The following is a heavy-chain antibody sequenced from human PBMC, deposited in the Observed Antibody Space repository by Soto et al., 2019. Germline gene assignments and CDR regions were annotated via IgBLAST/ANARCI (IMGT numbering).Heavy chain of an antibody. Sequence: GGSLRLSCAASGFTVSSNYMSWVCQAPGKGLEWVSVIYSGGSTYYADSVKGRFTISRDNSKNTLYLQMNSLRAEDTAVYYCATRFTTTGADYWGQGTLVTVSS. CDR2: IYSGGST. D-gene: IGHD1-1*01. V-gene: IGHV3-53*01. J-gene: IGHJ4*02. CDR3: ATRFTTTGADY. CDR1: GFTVSSNY.